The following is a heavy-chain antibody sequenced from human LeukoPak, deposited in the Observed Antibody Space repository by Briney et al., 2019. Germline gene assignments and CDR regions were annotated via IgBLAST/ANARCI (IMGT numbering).Heavy chain of an antibody. CDR2: IYHSGST. D-gene: IGHD1-7*01. Sequence: SETLSLTCTVSGYSISSGYYWGWIRQPPGKGLEWIGSIYHSGSTYYNPSLKSRVTISVDTSKNQFSLKLSSVTAADTAVYYCARAYNWNYEWGQGTLVTVSS. CDR1: GYSISSGYY. V-gene: IGHV4-38-2*02. CDR3: ARAYNWNYE. J-gene: IGHJ4*02.